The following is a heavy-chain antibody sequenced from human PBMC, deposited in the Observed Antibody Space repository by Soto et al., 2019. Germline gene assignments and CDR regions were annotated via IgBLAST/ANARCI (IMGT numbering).Heavy chain of an antibody. D-gene: IGHD2-21*01. Sequence: EVEVVESGGGLVQPGGSLRLSCAASGFTFTSYWMTWVRQAPGRGLEWVANINKDGSEKSYVDSVKGRFTIFRDNAKSSLYLHMNSLRADDTAVYYCVREIASRLWGKGTTVIVSS. V-gene: IGHV3-7*01. CDR1: GFTFTSYW. J-gene: IGHJ6*04. CDR2: INKDGSEK. CDR3: VREIASRL.